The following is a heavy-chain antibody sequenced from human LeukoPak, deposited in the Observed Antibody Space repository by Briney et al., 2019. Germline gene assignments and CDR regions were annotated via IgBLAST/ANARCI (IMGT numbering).Heavy chain of an antibody. CDR2: INSDGSST. V-gene: IGHV3-74*01. CDR1: GFTFSSYW. J-gene: IGHJ4*02. CDR3: ARVWYYDILTGYSPFDY. D-gene: IGHD3-9*01. Sequence: PGGSLRLSCAASGFTFSSYWMHWVRQAPGKGLVWVSRINSDGSSTSYADSVKGRFTISRDNAKNTLYLQMNSLTAEDTAVYYCARVWYYDILTGYSPFDYWGQGTLVTVSS.